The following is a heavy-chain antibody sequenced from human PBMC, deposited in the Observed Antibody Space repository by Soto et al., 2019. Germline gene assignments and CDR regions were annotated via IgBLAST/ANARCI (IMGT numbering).Heavy chain of an antibody. V-gene: IGHV1-69*06. Sequence: SVKVSCKASGGTFSSYAISWVRQAPGQGLEWMGGIIPIFGTANYAQKFQSRVTITADKSTSTAYMELSSLRSEDTAVYYCARGGGIVLMVYAMDVWGQGTTVTVSS. CDR2: IIPIFGTA. CDR3: ARGGGIVLMVYAMDV. J-gene: IGHJ6*02. D-gene: IGHD2-8*01. CDR1: GGTFSSYA.